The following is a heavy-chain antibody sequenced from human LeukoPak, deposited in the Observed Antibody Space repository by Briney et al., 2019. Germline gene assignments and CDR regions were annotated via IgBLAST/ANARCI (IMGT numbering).Heavy chain of an antibody. CDR3: ASVYSSTSWDY. V-gene: IGHV5-51*01. J-gene: IGHJ4*02. Sequence: GESLKISCRASGYSFTTYWIGWVRQMPGKGLEWMGVIFPADSDARYSPSFQGQVTISADKSISTAYLQWSSLKASDTAMYYCASVYSSTSWDYWGQGTLVTVSS. CDR2: IFPADSDA. CDR1: GYSFTTYW. D-gene: IGHD6-13*01.